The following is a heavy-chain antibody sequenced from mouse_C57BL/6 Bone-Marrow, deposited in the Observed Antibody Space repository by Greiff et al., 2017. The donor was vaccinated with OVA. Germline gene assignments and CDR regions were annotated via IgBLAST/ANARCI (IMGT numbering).Heavy chain of an antibody. Sequence: QVQLQQPGAELVKPGASVKLSCKASGYTFTSYWMQWVKQRPGQGLEWIGEIDPSDSYTNYNQKFKGKATLTVDTSSSTAYMQLSSLTSEDSAVEDCESECINTGGFDNWGQGNALTVTS. J-gene: IGHJ2*01. CDR3: ESECINTGGFDN. CDR2: IDPSDSYT. CDR1: GYTFTSYW. V-gene: IGHV1-50*01. D-gene: IGHD1-1*01.